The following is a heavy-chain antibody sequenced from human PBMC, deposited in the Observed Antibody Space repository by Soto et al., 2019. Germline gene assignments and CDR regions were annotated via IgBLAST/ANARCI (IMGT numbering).Heavy chain of an antibody. CDR3: ARDIVVVPAAGDYYYYYGMDV. CDR2: IYYSGST. J-gene: IGHJ6*02. D-gene: IGHD2-2*01. Sequence: SETLSLTCTVSGGSISSSSYYWGWIRQPPGKGLEWIGSIYYSGSTYYNPSLKSRVTISVDTSKNQFSLKLSSVTAADTAVYYCARDIVVVPAAGDYYYYYGMDVWGQGTTVTVSS. CDR1: GGSISSSSYY. V-gene: IGHV4-39*02.